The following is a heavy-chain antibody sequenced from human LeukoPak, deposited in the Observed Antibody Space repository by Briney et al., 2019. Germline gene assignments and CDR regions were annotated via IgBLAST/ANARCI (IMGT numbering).Heavy chain of an antibody. CDR3: AKPRDSGGSWGYDY. D-gene: IGHD2-15*01. Sequence: PGGSLRLSCTASGFTFSSYWMHWVRQAPGKGLEWVSGISGSGGSTDYADSVKGRFTISRDNSKNTLYLQMNSLRAEDSAVYYCAKPRDSGGSWGYDYWGQGTLVTVSS. CDR2: ISGSGGST. V-gene: IGHV3-23*01. J-gene: IGHJ4*02. CDR1: GFTFSSYW.